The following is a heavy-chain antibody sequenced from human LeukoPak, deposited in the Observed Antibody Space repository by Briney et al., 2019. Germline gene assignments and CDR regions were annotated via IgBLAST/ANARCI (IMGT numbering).Heavy chain of an antibody. V-gene: IGHV3-48*02. CDR2: ITSSSSTI. CDR3: ARDMYYGDYEIDY. J-gene: IGHJ4*02. D-gene: IGHD4-17*01. CDR1: GFTFSSYN. Sequence: GGSLRLSCAASGFTFSSYNMNWVRQAPGKGLEWVSYITSSSSTIYYADSVKGRFTISRDNAKNSLFLQMNSLRDEDTAVYYCARDMYYGDYEIDYWGQGTLVTVSS.